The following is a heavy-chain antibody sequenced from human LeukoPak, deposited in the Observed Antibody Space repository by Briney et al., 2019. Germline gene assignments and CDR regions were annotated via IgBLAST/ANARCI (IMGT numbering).Heavy chain of an antibody. CDR3: ARDRRLQLWSPAGFDY. D-gene: IGHD5-18*01. Sequence: GGSLRLSCAASGFTFSSYWMSWVRQAPGKGLEWVANIKKDGSEKYYVDSVKGRFTISRDNAKNSLYLQMNSLRADDTAVYYCARDRRLQLWSPAGFDYWGQGTLVTASS. CDR2: IKKDGSEK. CDR1: GFTFSSYW. J-gene: IGHJ4*02. V-gene: IGHV3-7*01.